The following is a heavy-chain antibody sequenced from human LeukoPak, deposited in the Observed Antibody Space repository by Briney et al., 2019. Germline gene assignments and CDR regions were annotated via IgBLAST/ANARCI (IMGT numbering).Heavy chain of an antibody. CDR2: IYYSGST. J-gene: IGHJ2*01. D-gene: IGHD2-15*01. CDR1: GVSISSYY. V-gene: IGHV4-59*12. CDR3: ARDRGYCSGGSCYPWYFDL. Sequence: SETLSLTCTVSGVSISSYYWSYIRQPPGKGLEWSVYIYYSGSTNYSPSLEHRVNIPVDTSKHQFSLKLSSATAADTAVYYCARDRGYCSGGSCYPWYFDLWGRGTLVTVSS.